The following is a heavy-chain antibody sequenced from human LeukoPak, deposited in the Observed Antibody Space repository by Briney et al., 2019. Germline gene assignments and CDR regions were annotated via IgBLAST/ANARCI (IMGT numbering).Heavy chain of an antibody. CDR3: ARGASGSYHYYYYYMDV. CDR2: IYHSGST. V-gene: IGHV4-38-2*02. D-gene: IGHD1-26*01. J-gene: IGHJ6*03. CDR1: GYSISGGYY. Sequence: SETLSLTCTVSGYSISGGYYWGWIRQPPGKGLEWIGSIYHSGSTYYNPSLKSRVTISVDTSKNQFSLKLSSVTAADTAVYYCARGASGSYHYYYYYMDVWGKGTTVTVSS.